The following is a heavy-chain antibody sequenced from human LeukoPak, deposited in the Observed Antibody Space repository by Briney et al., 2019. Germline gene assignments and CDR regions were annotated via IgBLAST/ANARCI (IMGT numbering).Heavy chain of an antibody. Sequence: PSETLSLTCTVSGGSISSGDYYWSWIRQHPGQGLEWIGYIYYSGSTYYNPSLKSRVTISVDTSKNQFSLKLSSVTAADTAVYYCARAPIVVVPAAPHDAFDIWGQGTMVTVSS. V-gene: IGHV4-31*03. CDR2: IYYSGST. D-gene: IGHD2-2*01. J-gene: IGHJ3*02. CDR3: ARAPIVVVPAAPHDAFDI. CDR1: GGSISSGDYY.